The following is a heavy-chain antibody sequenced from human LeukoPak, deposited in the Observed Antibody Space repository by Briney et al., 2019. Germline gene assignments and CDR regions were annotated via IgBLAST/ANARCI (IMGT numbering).Heavy chain of an antibody. CDR3: ATGYGSGWLDP. V-gene: IGHV4-31*03. J-gene: IGHJ5*02. Sequence: SQTLSLTCTVSGGSISRGYWVWIRQPPGKGLEWIWYILSSGNTYYNPSLQSRLIISVDTAENQLSLRLSSVTAADTAVYYCATGYGSGWLDPWGQGTLVTVSS. D-gene: IGHD3-9*01. CDR2: ILSSGNT. CDR1: GGSISRGY.